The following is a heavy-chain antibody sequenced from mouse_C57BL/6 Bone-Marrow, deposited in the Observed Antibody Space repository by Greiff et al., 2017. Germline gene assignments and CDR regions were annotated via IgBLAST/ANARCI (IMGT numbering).Heavy chain of an antibody. J-gene: IGHJ1*03. V-gene: IGHV1-59*01. CDR2: IDPSDSYT. CDR3: ARRSGLVYFAV. CDR1: GYTFTSYW. Sequence: QVQLQQPGAELVRPGTSVKLSCKASGYTFTSYWMHWVKQRPGQGLEWIGVIDPSDSYTNYNQKFKGKATLTVDTSSSTAYMQLSSLTSEDSAVYYCARRSGLVYFAVWGTGTTVTVSS. D-gene: IGHD3-3*01.